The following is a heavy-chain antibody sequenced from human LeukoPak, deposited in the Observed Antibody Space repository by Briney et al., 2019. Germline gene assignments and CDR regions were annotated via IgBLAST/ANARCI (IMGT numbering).Heavy chain of an antibody. CDR3: AELGITMIGGV. CDR1: GFIFSRYG. Sequence: GGTLRLSCAASGFIFSRYGMSWVRQAPGKGLEWVSYISGSGSTIYYADSVKGRFTISRDNAKNSLYLQMNSLRAEDTAVYYCAELGITMIGGVWGKGTTVTISS. CDR2: ISGSGSTI. V-gene: IGHV3-48*03. D-gene: IGHD3-10*02. J-gene: IGHJ6*04.